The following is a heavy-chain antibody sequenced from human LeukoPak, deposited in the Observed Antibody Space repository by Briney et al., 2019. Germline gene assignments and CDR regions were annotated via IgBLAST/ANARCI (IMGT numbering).Heavy chain of an antibody. CDR1: GGSISSYY. CDR3: ARALDVYTAMPRGRNYYYMDV. CDR2: IYYSGST. D-gene: IGHD5-18*01. J-gene: IGHJ6*03. V-gene: IGHV4-59*01. Sequence: PSETLSLTCPVSGGSISSYYWSWIRQPPGKGLEWIGYIYYSGSTNYNPSLKSRVTISVDTSKNQFSLKLSSVTAADTAVYYCARALDVYTAMPRGRNYYYMDVWGKGTTVTVSS.